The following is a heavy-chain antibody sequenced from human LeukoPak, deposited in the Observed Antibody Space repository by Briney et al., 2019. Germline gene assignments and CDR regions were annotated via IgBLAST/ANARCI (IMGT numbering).Heavy chain of an antibody. CDR1: GFTFSTYT. CDR2: ISGSGGST. Sequence: GGSLRLSCAASGFTFSTYTMNWVRQPPGKGLEWVSAISGSGGSTYYADSVKGRFTISRDNSKNTLYLQMNSLRAEDTAVYYCAKDLVTGGSYPDYWGQGTLVTVSS. J-gene: IGHJ4*02. V-gene: IGHV3-23*01. CDR3: AKDLVTGGSYPDY. D-gene: IGHD1-26*01.